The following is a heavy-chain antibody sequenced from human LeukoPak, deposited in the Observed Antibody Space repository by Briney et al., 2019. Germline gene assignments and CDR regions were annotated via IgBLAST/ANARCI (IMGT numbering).Heavy chain of an antibody. CDR2: ISYDGSDK. D-gene: IGHD1-26*01. CDR1: GXTFSSYG. Sequence: GRSLRLSCAASGXTFSSYGIHWVRQAPGKGLEWVAVISYDGSDKYYADSVKGRFTISSDISKNTLYLQMNSLRADDTAVYYCARSRIVATTAPFDHWGQGTLVTVSS. J-gene: IGHJ4*02. V-gene: IGHV3-30*03. CDR3: ARSRIVATTAPFDH.